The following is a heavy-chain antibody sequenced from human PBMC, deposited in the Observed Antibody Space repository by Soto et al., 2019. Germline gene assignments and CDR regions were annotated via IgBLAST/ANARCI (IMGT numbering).Heavy chain of an antibody. Sequence: ASVKVSCKASGHTFTSSYMHWVRQAPGQGLEWMGLINPSGGSTSYAQKFQGRVTMTRDTSTSTVYMELSSLRSEDTAVYYCARGVYYDFWSGYFTVPPYGMDVWGQGTTVTVSS. J-gene: IGHJ6*02. D-gene: IGHD3-3*01. V-gene: IGHV1-46*01. CDR1: GHTFTSSY. CDR3: ARGVYYDFWSGYFTVPPYGMDV. CDR2: INPSGGST.